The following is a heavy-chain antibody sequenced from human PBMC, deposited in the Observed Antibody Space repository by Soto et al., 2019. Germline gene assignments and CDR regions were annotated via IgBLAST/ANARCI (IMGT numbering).Heavy chain of an antibody. V-gene: IGHV4-34*01. CDR1: GGSFSGYY. CDR2: INHSGST. Sequence: SETLSLTCAVYGGSFSGYYWSWIRQPPGKGLEWIGEINHSGSTNYNPSLKSRVTISVDTSKNQFSLKLSSVTAADTAAYYCASRYGSGSYYKRKGHYFDYWGQGTLVTVSS. CDR3: ASRYGSGSYYKRKGHYFDY. D-gene: IGHD3-10*01. J-gene: IGHJ4*02.